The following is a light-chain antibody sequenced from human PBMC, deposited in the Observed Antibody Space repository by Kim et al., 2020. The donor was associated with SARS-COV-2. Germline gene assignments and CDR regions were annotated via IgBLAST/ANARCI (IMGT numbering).Light chain of an antibody. CDR2: STS. V-gene: IGKV3-20*01. J-gene: IGKJ1*01. CDR1: QSVSSSY. CDR3: QQYDISAT. Sequence: WSPGERATLSCRASQSVSSSYLAWYQQKPGQAPRLLIYSTSTRATGIADRFSGSGSGTDFTLTISRLEPEDFAVYYCQQYDISATFGQGTKVDIK.